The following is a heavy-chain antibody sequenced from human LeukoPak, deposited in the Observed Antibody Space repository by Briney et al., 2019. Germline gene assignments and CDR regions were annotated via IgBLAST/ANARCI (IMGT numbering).Heavy chain of an antibody. CDR3: ARRAYSSGYYYFDY. CDR1: GGSITSYY. CDR2: IYYSGSI. Sequence: SETLSLTCTVSGGSITSYYRSWIRQPPGKGLEWIGYIYYSGSINYNPSLKSRVTISVDTSKNQFSLKLSSVTAADTAVYYCARRAYSSGYYYFDYWGQGALVTVSS. J-gene: IGHJ4*02. V-gene: IGHV4-59*01. D-gene: IGHD3-22*01.